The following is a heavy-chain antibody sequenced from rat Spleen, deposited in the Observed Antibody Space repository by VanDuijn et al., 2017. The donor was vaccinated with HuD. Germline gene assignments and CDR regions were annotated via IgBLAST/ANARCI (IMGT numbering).Heavy chain of an antibody. Sequence: EVQLQESGPGLVKPSQSLSLTCSVTGYSITSNFWGWIRKFPGNKMEWVGYISYSGSTSYNPSLKSRISITRDTSKNQFFLQVNSVTAEDTSTYYCARSEGVHYNLPFASWGQGTLVTVSS. D-gene: IGHD1-11*01. V-gene: IGHV3-1*01. CDR3: ARSEGVHYNLPFAS. CDR1: GYSITSNF. CDR2: ISYSGST. J-gene: IGHJ3*01.